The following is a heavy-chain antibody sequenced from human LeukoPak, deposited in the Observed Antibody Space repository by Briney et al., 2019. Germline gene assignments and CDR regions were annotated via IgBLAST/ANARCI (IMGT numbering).Heavy chain of an antibody. CDR2: MNGGGET. D-gene: IGHD2-2*03. Sequence: PGGSVTPSCAPSGVSFTNYTMRWVRQAPTRGREWVLVMNGGGETFYADSVKGRFTPSRDFTRKTVYRQLNNRRVEDTAIYYCARASWISTADAVCWGQGTQVTVSS. J-gene: IGHJ4*02. CDR3: ARASWISTADAVC. CDR1: GVSFTNYT. V-gene: IGHV3-23*01.